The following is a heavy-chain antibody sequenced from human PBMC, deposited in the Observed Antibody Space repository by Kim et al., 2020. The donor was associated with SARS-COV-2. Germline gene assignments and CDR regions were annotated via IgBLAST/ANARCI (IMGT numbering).Heavy chain of an antibody. Sequence: GGSLRLSCAASGFTFDDYAMHWVRQAPGKGLEWVSGISWNSGSIGYADSVKGRFTISRDNAKNSLYLQMNSLRAEDTALYYCAKEATLGYYDSSGYLDYWGQGTLVTVSS. D-gene: IGHD3-22*01. CDR2: ISWNSGSI. CDR3: AKEATLGYYDSSGYLDY. J-gene: IGHJ4*02. V-gene: IGHV3-9*01. CDR1: GFTFDDYA.